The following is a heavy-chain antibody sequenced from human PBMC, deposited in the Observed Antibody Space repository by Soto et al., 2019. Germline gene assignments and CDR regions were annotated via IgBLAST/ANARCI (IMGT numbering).Heavy chain of an antibody. J-gene: IGHJ4*02. V-gene: IGHV3-53*01. D-gene: IGHD3-10*01. Sequence: GGSLRLSCAVSGVSVSLNYMNWVRQAPGKGLEWVSGLDTDGDTSYADSVKGRFTISRDHSTNPAFLQMNNVSVEDTAVYYCATAVAFGEYNFDYWGQGTPVTVSS. CDR2: LDTDGDT. CDR1: GVSVSLNY. CDR3: ATAVAFGEYNFDY.